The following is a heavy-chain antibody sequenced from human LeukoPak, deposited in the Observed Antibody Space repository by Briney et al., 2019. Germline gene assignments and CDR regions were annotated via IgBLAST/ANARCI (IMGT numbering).Heavy chain of an antibody. V-gene: IGHV1-46*01. CDR1: GYTFTSYY. J-gene: IGHJ6*03. CDR3: ARDAVSEYYYYYMDV. Sequence: ASVKVSCKSSGYTFTSYYMHWVRQAPGQGLEWMGVINPSDGSTSYAQKFQGRVTITADESTSTAYMEPSSLRSEDTAVYYCARDAVSEYYYYYMDVWGKGTTVTVSS. CDR2: INPSDGST.